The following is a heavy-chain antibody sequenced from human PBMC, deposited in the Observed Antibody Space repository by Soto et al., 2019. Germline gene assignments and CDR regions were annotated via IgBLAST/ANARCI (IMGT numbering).Heavy chain of an antibody. V-gene: IGHV4-59*01. CDR3: ATRPPGVWAGFFDF. CDR2: LYNTGST. J-gene: IGHJ4*02. Sequence: SETLSLTCTVSGASISRYYWSWIRQSPGKGLEWIGYLYNTGSTIYNPSLKSRVTISVDTSKNQFSLKMNSVTAADTAVYYCATRPPGVWAGFFDFWSPGTLVTVSS. D-gene: IGHD3-10*01. CDR1: GASISRYY.